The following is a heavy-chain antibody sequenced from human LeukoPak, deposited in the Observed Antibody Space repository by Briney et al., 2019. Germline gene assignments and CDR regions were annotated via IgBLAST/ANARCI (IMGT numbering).Heavy chain of an antibody. D-gene: IGHD6-19*01. J-gene: IGHJ3*02. CDR2: ISWNSGSI. Sequence: GGSLRLSCAASGFIFNDYGMSWVRQAPGKGLEWVSGISWNSGSIGYADSVKGRFTISRDNAKNTLYLQMNSLRAEDTAVYYCARPVAGTGDAFDIWGQGTMVTVSS. CDR3: ARPVAGTGDAFDI. CDR1: GFIFNDYG. V-gene: IGHV3-20*04.